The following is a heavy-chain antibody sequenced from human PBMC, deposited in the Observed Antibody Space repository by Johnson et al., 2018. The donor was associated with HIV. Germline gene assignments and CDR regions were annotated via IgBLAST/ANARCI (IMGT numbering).Heavy chain of an antibody. Sequence: VQLVESGGGLVKPGGSLRLSCAASGFTFSNAWMSWVRQAPGKGLEWVGRIKSKTDGGTIDYAAPVKGRFTISRDDSKNTLYLQMNSLRAEDTAVYYCAKEGRGGAFDIWGQGTMVTVSS. CDR3: AKEGRGGAFDI. CDR2: IKSKTDGGTI. CDR1: GFTFSNAW. V-gene: IGHV3-15*01. J-gene: IGHJ3*02. D-gene: IGHD2-15*01.